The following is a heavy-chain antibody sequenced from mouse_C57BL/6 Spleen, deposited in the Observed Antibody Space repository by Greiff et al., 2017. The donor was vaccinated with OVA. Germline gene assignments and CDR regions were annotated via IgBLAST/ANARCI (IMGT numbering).Heavy chain of an antibody. V-gene: IGHV1-50*01. CDR1: GYTFTSYW. CDR2: IDPSDSYT. J-gene: IGHJ3*01. Sequence: QVQLQQSGAELVKPGASVKLSCKASGYTFTSYWMQWVKQRPGQGLEWIGEIDPSDSYTNYNQKFKGKATLTVDTSSSTAYMQLSSLTSEDSAVYYCASIGGAWFAYWGQGTLVTVSA. CDR3: ASIGGAWFAY.